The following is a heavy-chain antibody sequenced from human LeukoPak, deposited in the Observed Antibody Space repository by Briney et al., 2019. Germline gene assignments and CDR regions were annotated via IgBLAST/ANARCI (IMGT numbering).Heavy chain of an antibody. D-gene: IGHD3-10*01. CDR2: IYYSGST. J-gene: IGHJ5*02. CDR1: GGSISSSSYY. CDR3: ARTYGSGSYYKVNWFDP. V-gene: IGHV4-39*01. Sequence: PSETLSLTCTVSGGSISSSSYYWGWIRQPPGKGLEWIGSIYYSGSTYYNPSLKSRVTISVDTSKNQFSLKLSSVTSADTAVYYCARTYGSGSYYKVNWFDPWGQGTLVTVSS.